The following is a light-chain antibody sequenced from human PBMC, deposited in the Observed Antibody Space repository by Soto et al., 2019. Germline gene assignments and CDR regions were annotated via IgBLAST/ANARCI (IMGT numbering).Light chain of an antibody. Sequence: EIVLTQSPDTLSLSPGERATLSCRASQSVSRNYLAWYQQKPGQAPRLLINGASSRATGIADRFSGSGSGTDFTLTISRLEPEDFAVYYCQQYGSSPLTFGGGTNVEMK. CDR1: QSVSRNY. V-gene: IGKV3-20*01. CDR3: QQYGSSPLT. CDR2: GAS. J-gene: IGKJ4*01.